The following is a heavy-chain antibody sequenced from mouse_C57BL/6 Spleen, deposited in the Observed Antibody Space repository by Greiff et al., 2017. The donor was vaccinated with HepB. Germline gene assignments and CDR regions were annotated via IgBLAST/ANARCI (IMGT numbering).Heavy chain of an antibody. Sequence: QVQLQQPGAELVKPGASVKLSCKASGYTFTSYWMHWVKQRPGQGLEWIGMIHPNSGSTNYNEKFKSKATLTVDKSSSTAYMQLSSLTSEDSAVYYCERGGQFITAVVDYWGQGTTLTVSS. J-gene: IGHJ2*01. D-gene: IGHD1-1*01. CDR3: ERGGQFITAVVDY. CDR1: GYTFTSYW. V-gene: IGHV1-64*01. CDR2: IHPNSGST.